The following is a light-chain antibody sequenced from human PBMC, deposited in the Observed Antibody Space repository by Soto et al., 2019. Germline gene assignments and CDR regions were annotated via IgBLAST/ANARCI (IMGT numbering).Light chain of an antibody. CDR1: SSNIGTNA. V-gene: IGLV1-44*01. CDR2: NNN. J-gene: IGLJ1*01. CDR3: AAWDDSLNGYV. Sequence: QSVLTQPPSASGTPGQRVTIPCSGGSSNIGTNAVNWYQQLPGTAPKLLIYNNNQRPSRVPDRFSGSKSGTSASLAISGLQSEDEADYYCAAWDDSLNGYVFGTGTRSPS.